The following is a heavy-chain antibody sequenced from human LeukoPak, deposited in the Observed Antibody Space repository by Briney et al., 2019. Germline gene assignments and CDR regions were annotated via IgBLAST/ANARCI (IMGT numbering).Heavy chain of an antibody. CDR2: IHYSGTT. CDR1: GGSISGYC. V-gene: IGHV4-59*08. CDR3: ARQLGYGMDV. Sequence: PSETLSLTCTVSGGSISGYCWSWFRQPPGKEVEWIGYIHYSGTTNYNPSLRSRVTISVDTSKNHFSLKLSSVTAADTAVYYCARQLGYGMDVWGQGTTVTVSS. J-gene: IGHJ6*02.